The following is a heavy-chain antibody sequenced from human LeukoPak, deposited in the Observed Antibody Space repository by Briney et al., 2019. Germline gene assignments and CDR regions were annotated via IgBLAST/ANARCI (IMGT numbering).Heavy chain of an antibody. CDR1: GFTFSSYG. J-gene: IGHJ6*03. CDR3: ASSSGYYHRYYYYYMDV. V-gene: IGHV3-30*02. D-gene: IGHD3-22*01. Sequence: GGSLRLSCAASGFTFSSYGMHRVRQAPGKGLGWVAFIRYDGSNKYYADSVKGRFTISRDNSKNTLYLQMNSLRAEDTAVYYCASSSGYYHRYYYYYMDVWGKGTTVTISS. CDR2: IRYDGSNK.